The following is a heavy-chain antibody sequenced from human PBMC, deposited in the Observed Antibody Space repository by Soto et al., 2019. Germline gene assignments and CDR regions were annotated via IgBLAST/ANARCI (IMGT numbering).Heavy chain of an antibody. D-gene: IGHD1-7*01. V-gene: IGHV3-21*01. CDR3: ARDPPTGSTLDWFDS. J-gene: IGHJ5*01. CDR1: GFSFSSDS. CDR2: ISSSGSFM. Sequence: EVQLVESGGGLGKPGGSLRLSCAASGFSFSSDSMGWVRQAPGKGLEWVSSISSSGSFMNYADSVKGRFTISRDNAKNSLYLQMTSLKDEDTAVYYCARDPPTGSTLDWFDSWGQGTLVTVSS.